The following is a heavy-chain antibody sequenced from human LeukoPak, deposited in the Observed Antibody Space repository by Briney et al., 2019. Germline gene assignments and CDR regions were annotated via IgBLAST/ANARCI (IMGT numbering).Heavy chain of an antibody. CDR1: GFTFSSYA. D-gene: IGHD3-16*01. CDR3: AKDRLGGPYFFHY. Sequence: TGGSLRLSCAASGFTFSSYAMSWVRQAPGKGLEWVSLIYSGGSTYYADSVKGRFTISRDNSKNTLYLQINSLRAEDTAVYFCAKDRLGGPYFFHYWGQGTLVTVSS. CDR2: IYSGGST. V-gene: IGHV3-23*03. J-gene: IGHJ4*02.